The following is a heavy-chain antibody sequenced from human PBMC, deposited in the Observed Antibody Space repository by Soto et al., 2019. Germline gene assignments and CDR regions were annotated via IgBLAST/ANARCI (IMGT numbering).Heavy chain of an antibody. CDR2: ISSDGSNT. Sequence: GGSLRLSCAASGFTFSSYGMHWVRQAPGKGLEWVAIISSDGSNTYYADSVKGRFTISRDNSKNTLYLQMGSLRAEDMAVYYCARGVVVVAATYGMDVWGQGTTVTVSS. D-gene: IGHD2-15*01. CDR1: GFTFSSYG. CDR3: ARGVVVVAATYGMDV. J-gene: IGHJ6*02. V-gene: IGHV3-30*03.